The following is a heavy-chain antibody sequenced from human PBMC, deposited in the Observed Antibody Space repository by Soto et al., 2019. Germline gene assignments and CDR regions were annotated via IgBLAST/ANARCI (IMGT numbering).Heavy chain of an antibody. D-gene: IGHD3-10*01. CDR1: GVCISSGGYY. Sequence: PSETLYLTCTVSGVCISSGGYYWSWFRQHPGRGLEWIGYIYYSGSTYYNPSLKSRVTISVDTSKNQFSLKLSSVTAADTAVYYCARGPGTMAKIDYWGQGTLVIVS. J-gene: IGHJ4*02. CDR2: IYYSGST. V-gene: IGHV4-31*03. CDR3: ARGPGTMAKIDY.